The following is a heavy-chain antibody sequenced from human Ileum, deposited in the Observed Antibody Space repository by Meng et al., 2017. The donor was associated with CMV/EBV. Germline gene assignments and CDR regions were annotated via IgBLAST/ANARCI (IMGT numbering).Heavy chain of an antibody. CDR3: ARGRVAQDY. Sequence: QVSLQEPGPGLVKPSETLSLSCSVYGDSITTGNSYWSWIRQAPGKDMEWIGYIYNSGKTDCNPSLKSRVTISIDTSKNQFSLKLTSVTAADTAVYYCARGRVAQDYWGQGTLVTVSS. CDR1: GDSITTGNSY. J-gene: IGHJ4*02. CDR2: IYNSGKT. V-gene: IGHV4-30-4*01.